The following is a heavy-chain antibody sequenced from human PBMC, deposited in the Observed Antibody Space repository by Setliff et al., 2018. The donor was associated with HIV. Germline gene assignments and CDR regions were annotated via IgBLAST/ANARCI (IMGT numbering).Heavy chain of an antibody. V-gene: IGHV1-8*02. Sequence: ASVKVSCKASGYTFTNYDVNWLRQATGQGLEWMGWMTPNSGNTGSAQKFQGRVSMTRNISISTAYMELRSLTSEDTAVYFCARGLGALEWEKRDRDAFDIWGQGTMVTVSS. J-gene: IGHJ3*02. CDR2: MTPNSGNT. D-gene: IGHD3-3*01. CDR1: GYTFTNYD. CDR3: ARGLGALEWEKRDRDAFDI.